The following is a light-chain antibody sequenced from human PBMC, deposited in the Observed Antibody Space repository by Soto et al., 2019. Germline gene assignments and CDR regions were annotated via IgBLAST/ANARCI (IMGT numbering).Light chain of an antibody. Sequence: EIVLTQSPGTLSLSPGERATLSCRTSESVSSGYLAWYQQKPGQAPRLLIYGVSSRATGIPDRFSGSGSGTDFTLTISRLEPEDFAVYYCQRYGTSRGTFGHGTKVEIK. CDR3: QRYGTSRGT. CDR2: GVS. CDR1: ESVSSGY. J-gene: IGKJ1*01. V-gene: IGKV3-20*01.